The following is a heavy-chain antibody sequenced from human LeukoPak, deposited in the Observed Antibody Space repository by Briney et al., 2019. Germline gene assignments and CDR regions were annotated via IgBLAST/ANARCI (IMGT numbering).Heavy chain of an antibody. V-gene: IGHV3-7*01. CDR1: AFTLSGYW. J-gene: IGHJ6*03. CDR3: ARAGADSKYCSTTTCYTWSMVV. CDR2: IKQDGTEK. Sequence: GGSLRLSCAASAFTLSGYWMSWVRQAPGKGLEWVANIKQDGTEKFYVDSVKGRFTISRDNAKNSLYLQMNSLRAEDTAVYYCARAGADSKYCSTTTCYTWSMVVWGKGTSVSVSS. D-gene: IGHD2-2*02.